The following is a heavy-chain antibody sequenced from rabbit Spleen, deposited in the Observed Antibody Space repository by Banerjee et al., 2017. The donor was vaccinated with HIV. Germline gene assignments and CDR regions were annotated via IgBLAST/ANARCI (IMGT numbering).Heavy chain of an antibody. CDR1: GLDFSGSYW. CDR3: VRGGNL. Sequence: QSLEESGGDLVQPEGSLTLTCTASGLDFSGSYWMYWVRQAPGKGLEWIGSIYVDSSETTYYASWAKGRFTVSKTSSTTVTLQMTSLTAADTATYFCVRGGNLWGQGTLVTVS. CDR2: IYVDSSETT. J-gene: IGHJ4*01. V-gene: IGHV1S40*01.